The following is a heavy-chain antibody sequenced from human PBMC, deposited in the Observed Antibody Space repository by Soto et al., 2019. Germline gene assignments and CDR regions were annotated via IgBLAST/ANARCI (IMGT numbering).Heavy chain of an antibody. Sequence: ASVKVSCKVSGYTLTELSMHWVRQAPGKGLEWMGGFDPEDGETIYAQKFQGRVTMTEDTSTDTAYMELSSLRSEDTAVYYCATVSPPPASVNRYSGSYRSKHPPLSCDYWGQGTLVTVSS. J-gene: IGHJ4*02. V-gene: IGHV1-24*01. CDR2: FDPEDGET. CDR1: GYTLTELS. CDR3: ATVSPPPASVNRYSGSYRSKHPPLSCDY. D-gene: IGHD1-26*01.